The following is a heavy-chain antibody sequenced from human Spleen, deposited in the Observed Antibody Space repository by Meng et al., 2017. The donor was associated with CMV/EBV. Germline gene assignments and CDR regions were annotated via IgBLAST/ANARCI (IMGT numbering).Heavy chain of an antibody. V-gene: IGHV3-21*06. J-gene: IGHJ3*02. CDR2: ISSSSSYK. CDR1: GFTFSSYS. CDR3: ARGRRGGIAVAGTADTFDI. Sequence: GESLKISCAASGFTFSSYSMNWVRQAPGKGLEWVSSISSSSSYKYYADSVKGRFTISRDNAKNSLYLQMNSLRAEDTAVYYCARGRRGGIAVAGTADTFDIWGQGTMVTVSS. D-gene: IGHD6-19*01.